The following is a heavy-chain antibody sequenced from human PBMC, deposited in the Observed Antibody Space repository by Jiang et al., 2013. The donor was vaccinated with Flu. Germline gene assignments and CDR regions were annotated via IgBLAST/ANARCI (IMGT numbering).Heavy chain of an antibody. J-gene: IGHJ5*02. CDR3: AREERKWLVASPYWFDP. V-gene: IGHV1-69*01. Sequence: GAEVKKPGSSVKVSCKASGGTFSSYAISWVRQAPGQGLEWMGGIIPIFGTANYAQKFQGRVTITADESTSTAYMELSSLRSEDTAVYYCAREERKWLVASPYWFDPWGQGTLVTVSS. CDR2: IIPIFGTA. CDR1: GGTFSSYA. D-gene: IGHD6-19*01.